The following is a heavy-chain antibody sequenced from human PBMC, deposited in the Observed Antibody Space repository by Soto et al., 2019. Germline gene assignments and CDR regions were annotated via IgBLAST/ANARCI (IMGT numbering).Heavy chain of an antibody. CDR1: GFAFNNYA. J-gene: IGHJ6*03. CDR2: ISGSGSST. CDR3: AADDVLYYYYYMGV. Sequence: EVQLLESGGGLVQPGGSLRLSCAASGFAFNNYAMGWVRQAPGKGLEWVSSISGSGSSTYYADSVKGRFTISRDNSKHTLYLQMNSLRAEDTAVYYCAADDVLYYYYYMGVWGNGTTVTVSS. D-gene: IGHD1-1*01. V-gene: IGHV3-23*01.